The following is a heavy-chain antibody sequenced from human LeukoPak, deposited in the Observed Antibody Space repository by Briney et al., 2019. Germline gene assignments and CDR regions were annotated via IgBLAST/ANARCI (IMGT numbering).Heavy chain of an antibody. CDR3: ARDLSSSWYSLGN. CDR1: GNDSDDYG. J-gene: IGHJ4*02. Sequence: GGSLRLSCTDSGNDSDDYGMSWVRQVPRKGLEWVAGINWDGGATAYSDSVKGRFTITRDHAKNSLLLQMESLRAEDTGLYFCARDLSSSWYSLGNWGQGIPVTVSS. D-gene: IGHD6-13*01. V-gene: IGHV3-20*04. CDR2: INWDGGAT.